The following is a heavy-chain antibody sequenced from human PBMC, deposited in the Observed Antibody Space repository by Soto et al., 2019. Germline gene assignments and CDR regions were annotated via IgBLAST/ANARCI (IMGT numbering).Heavy chain of an antibody. V-gene: IGHV3-23*01. J-gene: IGHJ4*02. Sequence: EVQLLESGGGLVQPGGSLRLSRAASGFTFSSYAMSWVRQAPGKGLEWVSAISGSGGSTYYADSVKGRFTISRDNSKNTLYLQMNSLRAEDTAVYYCANVGGGGYYDSSGYLDYWGQGTLVTVSS. CDR3: ANVGGGGYYDSSGYLDY. D-gene: IGHD3-22*01. CDR2: ISGSGGST. CDR1: GFTFSSYA.